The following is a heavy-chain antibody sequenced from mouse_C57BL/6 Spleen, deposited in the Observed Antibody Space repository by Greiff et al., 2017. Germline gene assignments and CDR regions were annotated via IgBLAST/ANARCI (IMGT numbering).Heavy chain of an antibody. D-gene: IGHD3-2*02. CDR3: ARSAAQATRFDD. Sequence: VQLVESGAELVKPGASVKISCKASGYAFSSYWMNWVKQRPGTGLEWIGQIYPGDGDTNYNGKFKGKATLTADKSSSTAYMQLSSLTSEDSAVYFCARSAAQATRFDDWGQGTTLTVSS. CDR2: IYPGDGDT. CDR1: GYAFSSYW. J-gene: IGHJ2*01. V-gene: IGHV1-80*01.